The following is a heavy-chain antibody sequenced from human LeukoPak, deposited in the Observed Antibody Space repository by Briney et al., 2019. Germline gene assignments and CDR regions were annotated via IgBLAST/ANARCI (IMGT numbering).Heavy chain of an antibody. J-gene: IGHJ3*02. CDR2: IYYSGST. CDR1: GGSFSGYY. V-gene: IGHV4-59*01. D-gene: IGHD6-19*01. Sequence: KSSETLFLTCAVYGGSFSGYYWRWIRQPPGKGLEWIGYIYYSGSTNYNPSLKSRVTISVDTSKNQFSLKLSSVTAADTAVYYCARGEGVAGISVAFDIWGQGTMVTVSS. CDR3: ARGEGVAGISVAFDI.